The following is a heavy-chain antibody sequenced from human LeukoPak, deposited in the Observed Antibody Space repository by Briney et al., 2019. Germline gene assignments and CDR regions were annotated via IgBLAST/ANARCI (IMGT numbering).Heavy chain of an antibody. CDR2: FYIGGST. V-gene: IGHV3-66*01. CDR3: ARGDGYNFFDH. J-gene: IGHJ4*02. CDR1: GFTVSDNY. Sequence: PGGSLRLSCAVSGFTVSDNYMSWVRQAPGKGRECVSVFYIGGSTYYADSVKGRFTISRDNSKNSVYLQMNSLRVEDTAVYYCARGDGYNFFDHWGQGTLVTVSS. D-gene: IGHD5-24*01.